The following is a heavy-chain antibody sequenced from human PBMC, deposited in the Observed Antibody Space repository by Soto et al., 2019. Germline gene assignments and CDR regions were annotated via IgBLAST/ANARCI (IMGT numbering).Heavy chain of an antibody. CDR2: ISYDGSNK. V-gene: IGHV3-30*18. Sequence: QVQLVESGGGVVQPGRSLRLSCAASGFTFSSYGMHWVRQAPGKGLEWVAVISYDGSNKYYADSVKGRFTISRDNSKNTLYLQMNSLRAEDTAVYYCAKERDAGYYFDYWGQGTLVTVSS. D-gene: IGHD1-1*01. J-gene: IGHJ4*02. CDR3: AKERDAGYYFDY. CDR1: GFTFSSYG.